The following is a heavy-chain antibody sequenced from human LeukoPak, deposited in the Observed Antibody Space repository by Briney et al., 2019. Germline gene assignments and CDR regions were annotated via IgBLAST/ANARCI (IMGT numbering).Heavy chain of an antibody. CDR3: ARLVGATTHFDY. J-gene: IGHJ4*02. Sequence: GESLKICCKGSGYSFTSYWICYVRQVPGKGLEWMGIIYPGDSDTQYSPSFQGQVTISADKSISTAYLQWSSLKASDTAMYYCARLVGATTHFDYWGQGTLVTVSS. CDR1: GYSFTSYW. D-gene: IGHD1-26*01. CDR2: IYPGDSDT. V-gene: IGHV5-51*01.